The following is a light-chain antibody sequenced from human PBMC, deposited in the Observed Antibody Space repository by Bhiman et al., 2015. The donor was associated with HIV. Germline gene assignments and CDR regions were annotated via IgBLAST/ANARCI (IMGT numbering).Light chain of an antibody. V-gene: IGLV6-57*02. Sequence: QSVSGSPGETITISCTGSSGSIASNYVQWFQQRPGSAPTILIYKDNQRPSGVPDRFSGSIDSSSNSASLTISGLKTEDEADYYCQSYDTTDHWVFGGGTKLTVL. CDR3: QSYDTTDHWV. CDR2: KDN. CDR1: SGSIASNY. J-gene: IGLJ3*02.